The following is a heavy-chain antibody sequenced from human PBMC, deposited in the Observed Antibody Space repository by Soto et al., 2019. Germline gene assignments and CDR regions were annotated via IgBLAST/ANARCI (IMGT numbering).Heavy chain of an antibody. J-gene: IGHJ4*02. V-gene: IGHV3-30*03. Sequence: QVQLVESGGGVVQPGRSLRLSCAASGFTFSSYGMHWVRQAPGKGLEWVAVISYDGSNKYYADSVKGRFTISRDNSKNTLYLQMNSLRAEDTAVYYCASPHTYYYDSSGYPGGYFDYWGQGTLVTVSS. CDR3: ASPHTYYYDSSGYPGGYFDY. CDR2: ISYDGSNK. CDR1: GFTFSSYG. D-gene: IGHD3-22*01.